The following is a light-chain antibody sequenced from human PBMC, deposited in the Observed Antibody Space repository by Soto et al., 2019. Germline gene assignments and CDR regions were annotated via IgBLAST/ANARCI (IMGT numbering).Light chain of an antibody. CDR2: WAS. CDR3: QQYYTTPLT. CDR1: QSLLRSDGYNY. V-gene: IGKV2-28*01. J-gene: IGKJ4*01. Sequence: DIAMTQSPLSLPVTPGEPASTSCRSSQSLLRSDGYNYLEWYQQKPGQPPQLLIYWASTRESGVPDRFSGSGSGTDFTLTISSLQAEDVAVYYCQQYYTTPLTFGGGTKVDIK.